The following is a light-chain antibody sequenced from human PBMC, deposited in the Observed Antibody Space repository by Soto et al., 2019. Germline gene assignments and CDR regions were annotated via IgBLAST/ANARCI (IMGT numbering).Light chain of an antibody. CDR2: GAS. CDR1: QSVSSSY. Sequence: EIVLTQSPGTLSLYPGERATLSCRASQSVSSSYLAWYQQKPGQAPRLLIYGASSRATGIPDRFSGSGSGTDFTLTISRLEPEDFAVYYCQQHGSSPITFGQGTRLEIK. V-gene: IGKV3-20*01. J-gene: IGKJ5*01. CDR3: QQHGSSPIT.